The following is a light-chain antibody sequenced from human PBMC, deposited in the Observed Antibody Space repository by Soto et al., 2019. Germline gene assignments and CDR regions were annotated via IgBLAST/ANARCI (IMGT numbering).Light chain of an antibody. Sequence: DIHMTQSPSSVSASVGARVTITCRARQGISSWLAWYQQKPGKAPKLLIYTVSSLQSGVPSRVIGSGFWTDFTLTISCLQPEDFATDYGQQANSFPLTIGGGTKVEIK. CDR3: QQANSFPLT. J-gene: IGKJ4*01. CDR2: TVS. CDR1: QGISSW. V-gene: IGKV1-12*01.